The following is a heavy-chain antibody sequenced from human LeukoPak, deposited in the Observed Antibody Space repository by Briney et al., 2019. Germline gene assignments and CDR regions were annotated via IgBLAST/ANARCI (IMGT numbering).Heavy chain of an antibody. CDR2: INHRGVT. CDR3: ARRSFAWGNWRLAS. J-gene: IGHJ4*02. V-gene: IGHV4-34*01. CDR1: GVSLSGYY. Sequence: SETLSLTCGVHGVSLSGYYWTRIRQAPGKGLEWIGEINHRGVTNYNPSLKSRVIISIDTSKVQFSLNLTSVTAADTAVYYCARRSFAWGNWRLASWAQGTLVTVSS. D-gene: IGHD3-16*01.